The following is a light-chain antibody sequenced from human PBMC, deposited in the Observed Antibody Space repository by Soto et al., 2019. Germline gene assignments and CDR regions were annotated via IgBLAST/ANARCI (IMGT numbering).Light chain of an antibody. Sequence: QSALTQPRSVSGSPGHSVTFSCTGTSSDVGGYNYVSWYQQHPGKVPKLIIYDVTKRPSGVPDRFSGSKSGKTASLTISGLQAEDEADYYCCSYAGSYTYLFGGGTKLTVL. V-gene: IGLV2-11*01. J-gene: IGLJ3*02. CDR1: SSDVGGYNY. CDR2: DVT. CDR3: CSYAGSYTYL.